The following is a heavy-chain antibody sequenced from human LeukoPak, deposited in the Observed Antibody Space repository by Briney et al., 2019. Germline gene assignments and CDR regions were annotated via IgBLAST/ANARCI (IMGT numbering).Heavy chain of an antibody. Sequence: GGSLRLSCIASGFRFSHHGMNWVRQAPGKGLEWVSGIRTDGVTKYYADSVKGRFIISRDNSKNTVYLQMNSLSAEDAAVYYCVRDDGWVQYANWGQGTLVTVSS. CDR1: GFRFSHHG. D-gene: IGHD5-24*01. CDR3: VRDDGWVQYAN. J-gene: IGHJ4*02. CDR2: IRTDGVTK. V-gene: IGHV3-23*01.